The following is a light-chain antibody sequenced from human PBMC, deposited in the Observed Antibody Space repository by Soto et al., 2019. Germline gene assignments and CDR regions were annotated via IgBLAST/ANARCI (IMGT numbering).Light chain of an antibody. Sequence: QSVLTQPPSASGSPGQSVTISCTGTSSDVGGYNFVAWYQQHPGKAPKLMISEVSKRPSGVPDRFSGSKSGNTASLTVSGLQAEDEADYYCSSYAGSNIFVFGTGTKVNVL. CDR2: EVS. CDR3: SSYAGSNIFV. V-gene: IGLV2-8*01. CDR1: SSDVGGYNF. J-gene: IGLJ1*01.